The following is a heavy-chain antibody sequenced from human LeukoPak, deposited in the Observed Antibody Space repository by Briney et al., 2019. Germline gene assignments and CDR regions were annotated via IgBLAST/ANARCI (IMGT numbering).Heavy chain of an antibody. J-gene: IGHJ4*02. CDR1: GFTFSSYS. V-gene: IGHV3-30*03. Sequence: GGSLRLSCAASGFTFSSYSMNWVRQAPGKGLEWVGVISYDGSNKYYADSVKGRFTISRDNSKNTVYLQMNSLGAEDTAVYYCARDLRHQLLYCLDYWGQGTLVTVSS. CDR2: ISYDGSNK. D-gene: IGHD2-2*02. CDR3: ARDLRHQLLYCLDY.